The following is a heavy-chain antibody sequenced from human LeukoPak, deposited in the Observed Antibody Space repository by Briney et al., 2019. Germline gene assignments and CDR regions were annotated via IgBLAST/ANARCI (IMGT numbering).Heavy chain of an antibody. Sequence: GGSLRLSCTASGFTFNNYGMSWVRQAPGKGLELVSGINWNDVRVGYADSVKGRFTISRDNAKNSLYLQMNSLRAEDTAVYYCARNSIAVEAEDAFDIWGQGTMVTVSS. CDR2: INWNDVRV. CDR3: ARNSIAVEAEDAFDI. J-gene: IGHJ3*02. CDR1: GFTFNNYG. D-gene: IGHD6-19*01. V-gene: IGHV3-20*04.